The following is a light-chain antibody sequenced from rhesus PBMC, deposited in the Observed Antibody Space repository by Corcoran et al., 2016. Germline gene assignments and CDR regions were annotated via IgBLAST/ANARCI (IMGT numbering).Light chain of an antibody. Sequence: EIVMTQSPATLSLSPGERATLSCRASQSVSSSLAWYQQTPGQAPRLLIDGASSRATDIPDRFSGRGSGTDFTLPISSLGPEDVAVYYCLQHSNWLTFGGGTKVELK. J-gene: IGKJ4*01. CDR1: QSVSSS. CDR2: GAS. V-gene: IGKV3-24*01. CDR3: LQHSNWLT.